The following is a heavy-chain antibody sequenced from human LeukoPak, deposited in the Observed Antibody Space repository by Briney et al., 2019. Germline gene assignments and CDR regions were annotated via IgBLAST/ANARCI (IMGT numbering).Heavy chain of an antibody. CDR1: GYTFTSYG. V-gene: IGHV1-18*01. CDR3: ARAVGGDGYFHYFDY. Sequence: GASVKVSCKASGYTFTSYGISWVRQAPGQGLEWMGWISAYNGNTNYAQKLQGRVTMTTDTSTSTAYMELRSLRSDDTAVYYCARAVGGDGYFHYFDYWGQGTLVTVSS. J-gene: IGHJ4*02. D-gene: IGHD5-18*01. CDR2: ISAYNGNT.